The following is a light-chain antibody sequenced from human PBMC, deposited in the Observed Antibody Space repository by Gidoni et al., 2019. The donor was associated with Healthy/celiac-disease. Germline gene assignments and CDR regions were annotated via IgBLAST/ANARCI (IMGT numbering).Light chain of an antibody. CDR2: GAS. CDR3: QQYNNWPYT. CDR1: QRVSSN. Sequence: EIALTQSPATLSVSTGESATLSCRVSQRVSSNLAWYQQKPGQAPRLLIDGASTRATGIPAWFSGSGSGTEFTPTISSLQSEDFAVYYCQQYNNWPYTFGQGTKLEIK. J-gene: IGKJ2*01. V-gene: IGKV3-15*01.